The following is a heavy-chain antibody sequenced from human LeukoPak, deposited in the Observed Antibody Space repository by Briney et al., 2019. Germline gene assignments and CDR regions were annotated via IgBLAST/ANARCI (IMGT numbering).Heavy chain of an antibody. CDR1: GFTFSSYG. CDR3: AKLGSSGWYHYYYYGMDV. J-gene: IGHJ6*02. Sequence: GGSLRLSCAASGFTFSSYGMPWVRQAPGKGLEWVAVISYDGSNKYYADSVKGRFTISRDNSKNTLYLQMNSLRAEDTAVYYCAKLGSSGWYHYYYYGMDVWGQGTTVTVSS. V-gene: IGHV3-30*18. CDR2: ISYDGSNK. D-gene: IGHD6-19*01.